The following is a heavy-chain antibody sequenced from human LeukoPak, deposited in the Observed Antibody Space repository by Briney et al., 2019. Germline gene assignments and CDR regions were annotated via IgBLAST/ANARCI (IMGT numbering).Heavy chain of an antibody. CDR1: GFTFSSYA. Sequence: GGPLRLSCAASGFTFSSYAMSWLPQAPGKGLEWLSAICCSGSSTYYADSGKGRFTISRDNSKNTLYMQVNSLRAEDTAVYYCAKARHYDFWSGEANFDYWGQGTLVTVSS. CDR2: ICCSGSST. D-gene: IGHD3-3*01. CDR3: AKARHYDFWSGEANFDY. V-gene: IGHV3-23*01. J-gene: IGHJ4*02.